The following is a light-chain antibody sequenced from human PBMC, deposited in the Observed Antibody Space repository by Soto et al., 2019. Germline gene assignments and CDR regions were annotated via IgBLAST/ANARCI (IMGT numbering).Light chain of an antibody. CDR1: SSNIGAGFD. V-gene: IGLV1-40*01. CDR3: SSYTSKSSLI. J-gene: IGLJ2*01. CDR2: GNT. Sequence: QSVLTQPPSVSGAPGQTVAISCTGSSSNIGAGFDVHWYQQVPGTVPKLVLYGNTNRPSGVPDRFSGSRSGSSASLAITGLQAEDEADYYCSSYTSKSSLIFGGGTKLTVL.